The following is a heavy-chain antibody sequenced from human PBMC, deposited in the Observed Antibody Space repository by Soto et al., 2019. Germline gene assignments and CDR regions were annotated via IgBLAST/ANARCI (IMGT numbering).Heavy chain of an antibody. V-gene: IGHV3-64D*06. J-gene: IGHJ4*02. CDR3: VKGGWGSYYKSFDY. Sequence: GGSLRLSCSASGFTFSSYAMHWVRQAPGKGLEYVSAISSNGGSTYYADSVKGRFTISRDKSKNTLYLQMSSLRAEDTAVYYCVKGGWGSYYKSFDYWGQGTLVTVSS. CDR1: GFTFSSYA. CDR2: ISSNGGST. D-gene: IGHD3-10*01.